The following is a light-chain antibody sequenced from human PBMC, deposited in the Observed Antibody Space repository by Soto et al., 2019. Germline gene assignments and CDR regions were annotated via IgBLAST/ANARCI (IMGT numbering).Light chain of an antibody. CDR3: QQRSNWPLT. J-gene: IGKJ4*01. V-gene: IGKV3-11*01. CDR1: RSVSSY. Sequence: EIVLTQSPATLSLSPGERATLSCRASRSVSSYLAWYQQKPGRAPRLLIYDAFNRATGIPARFSGSGSETDFTLTISGLEPEDFAVYYCQQRSNWPLTFGGGSKVEIK. CDR2: DAF.